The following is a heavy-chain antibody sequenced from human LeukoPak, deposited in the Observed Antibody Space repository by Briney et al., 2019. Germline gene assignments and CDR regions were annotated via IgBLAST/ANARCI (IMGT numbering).Heavy chain of an antibody. J-gene: IGHJ4*02. CDR2: IAYDGSRA. D-gene: IGHD1-14*01. CDR3: TRYNNDYFDY. CDR1: GFTFGGYG. Sequence: GGSLRLSCAGSGFTFGGYGMHWFRQTPGKGLEWVAVIAYDGSRAFYADSVKGRFTISRDNSKNTMSVQVDDLRAEDTAVYYCTRYNNDYFDYWGQGTLVTVSS. V-gene: IGHV3-33*01.